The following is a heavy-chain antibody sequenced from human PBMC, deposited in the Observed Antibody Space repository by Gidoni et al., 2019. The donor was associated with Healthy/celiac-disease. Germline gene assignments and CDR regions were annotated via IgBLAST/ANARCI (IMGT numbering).Heavy chain of an antibody. CDR2: ISWNSGSI. CDR1: GFTFDDYA. V-gene: IGHV3-9*01. CDR3: AKDTGYYYDSSGYFDY. J-gene: IGHJ4*02. D-gene: IGHD3-22*01. Sequence: EVQLVESGGGLVQPGRSLRLSCAASGFTFDDYAMHWVRQAPGKGLEWVSGISWNSGSIGYADSVKGRFTISRDNAKNSLYLQMNSLRAEDTALYYCAKDTGYYYDSSGYFDYWGQGTLVTVSS.